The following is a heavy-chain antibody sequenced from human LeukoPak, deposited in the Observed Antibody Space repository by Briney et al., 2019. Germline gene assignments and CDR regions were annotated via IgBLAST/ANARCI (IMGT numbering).Heavy chain of an antibody. CDR2: IYYSGST. D-gene: IGHD3-10*01. V-gene: IGHV4-59*01. Sequence: SETLSLTCTVSGGSISSYYWSWIRQPPGKGLEWIGYIYYSGSTNYNPSLKSRVTISVDTSKNQFSLKLSSVTAADTAVYYCARRTPAGSGSYSYYYYYMDVWGKGTTVTISS. J-gene: IGHJ6*03. CDR1: GGSISSYY. CDR3: ARRTPAGSGSYSYYYYYMDV.